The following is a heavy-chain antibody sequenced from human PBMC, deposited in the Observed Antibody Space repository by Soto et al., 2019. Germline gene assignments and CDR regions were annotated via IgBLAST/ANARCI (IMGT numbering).Heavy chain of an antibody. CDR2: ISGSGGST. J-gene: IGHJ3*02. V-gene: IGHV3-23*01. Sequence: EVQLLESGGGLVQPGGSLRLSCAASGFTFSSYAMSWVRQAPGKGLEWVSAISGSGGSTYYADSVKGRFTISRDNSKNTRYLQMSGLRAEETAVYYCADCGGYWGVAFDIWGQGTMVTVSS. D-gene: IGHD4-17*01. CDR3: ADCGGYWGVAFDI. CDR1: GFTFSSYA.